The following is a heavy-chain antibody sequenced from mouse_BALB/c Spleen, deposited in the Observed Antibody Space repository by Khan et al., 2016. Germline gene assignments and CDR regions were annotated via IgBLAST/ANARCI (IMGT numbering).Heavy chain of an antibody. J-gene: IGHJ3*01. Sequence: EVQLVESGGGLVQPGGSLRLSCATSGFTFTDYYMSWVRQPPGKALEWLGFIRNKANGYTTEYSASVKGRFTISRDNSQSILYLQMLTLRAEDRATYYCASLYDYVAWFAYWGQGTQVTVSA. V-gene: IGHV7-3*02. CDR1: GFTFTDYY. D-gene: IGHD2-4*01. CDR3: ASLYDYVAWFAY. CDR2: IRNKANGYTT.